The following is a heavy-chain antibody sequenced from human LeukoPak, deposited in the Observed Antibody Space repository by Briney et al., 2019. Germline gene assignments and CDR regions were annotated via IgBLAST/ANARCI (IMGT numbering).Heavy chain of an antibody. D-gene: IGHD2-15*01. J-gene: IGHJ4*02. CDR2: IFHTGST. V-gene: IGHV4-38-2*02. Sequence: SETLSLTCTVSGYSISSGYYWAWIRQPPGKGLEWIGSIFHTGSTYHNPSLKSRVTISVDKSKNEFSLKLNSVTAADTAVYYCARAFLVGYSPEEYFFDYWGQGTLVTVSS. CDR3: ARAFLVGYSPEEYFFDY. CDR1: GYSISSGYY.